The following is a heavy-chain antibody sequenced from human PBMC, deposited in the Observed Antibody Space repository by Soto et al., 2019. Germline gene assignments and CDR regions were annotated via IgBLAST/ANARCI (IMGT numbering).Heavy chain of an antibody. CDR3: ARERSNKEADSTFDD. CDR1: GFTFSSYG. D-gene: IGHD6-13*01. V-gene: IGHV3-33*01. CDR2: IWYDGSNK. J-gene: IGHJ5*02. Sequence: GGSLRLSCAASGFTFSSYGMHWVRQAPGKGLEWVAVIWYDGSNKYYADSVKGRFTISRDNSKNTLYLQMNSLRAEDTAVYYCARERSNKEADSTFDDWGQGTLVTVSS.